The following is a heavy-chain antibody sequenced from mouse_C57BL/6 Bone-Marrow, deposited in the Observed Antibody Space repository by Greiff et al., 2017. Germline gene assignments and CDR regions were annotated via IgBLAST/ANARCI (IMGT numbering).Heavy chain of an antibody. Sequence: VQLQQPGAELVKPGASVKLSCKASGYTFTSYWMHWVKQRPGQGLEWIGMIHPTSGSTNYNEKFKSKATLTVDKSSSTAYMQLSSLTSEDSAVYYCARSPYYGNYFWYFDVWGTGTTVTVSS. J-gene: IGHJ1*03. CDR3: ARSPYYGNYFWYFDV. D-gene: IGHD2-1*01. CDR2: IHPTSGST. V-gene: IGHV1-64*01. CDR1: GYTFTSYW.